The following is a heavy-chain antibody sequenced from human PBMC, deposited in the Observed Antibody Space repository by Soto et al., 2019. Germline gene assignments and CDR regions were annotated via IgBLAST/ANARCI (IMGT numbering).Heavy chain of an antibody. CDR2: IIPIFGTA. J-gene: IGHJ6*02. D-gene: IGHD6-6*01. CDR3: ARDRWQLAAFYYYYGMDV. CDR1: GGTFSSYA. V-gene: IGHV1-69*01. Sequence: QVQLVQYGADVKKPGSSVKVSCKASGGTFSSYAISWVRQAPGQGLEWMGGIIPIFGTANYAQKFQGRATITADESTSTAYMERSSLRSADTAVYYCARDRWQLAAFYYYYGMDVWGQGTTVTFSS.